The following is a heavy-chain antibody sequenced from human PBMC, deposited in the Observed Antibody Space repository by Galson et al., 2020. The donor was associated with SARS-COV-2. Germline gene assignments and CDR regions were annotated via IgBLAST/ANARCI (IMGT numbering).Heavy chain of an antibody. D-gene: IGHD4-17*01. CDR2: VHYTGST. J-gene: IGHJ4*02. CDR1: GGSINDHY. Sequence: SETLSLTCTVSGGSINDHYWTWIRQPPGTGLEWIGFVHYTGSTSYNPSLKSRVSISVHKSKNQFSLRLSSLAAADTAVYFCARGKLYGDYAFDYWGRGTLVTVSS. CDR3: ARGKLYGDYAFDY. V-gene: IGHV4-59*11.